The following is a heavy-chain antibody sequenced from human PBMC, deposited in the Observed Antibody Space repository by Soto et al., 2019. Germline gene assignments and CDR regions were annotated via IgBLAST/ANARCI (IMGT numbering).Heavy chain of an antibody. CDR3: AREGFYTGFDW. V-gene: IGHV3-48*02. D-gene: IGHD3-16*01. CDR2: VSSSSSAI. CDR1: GFTFSSYN. Sequence: ESGGGLEQPGGSLRLSCAASGFTFSSYNMNWVRQAPGKGLEWVSFVSSSSSAIFYADSVKGRFTISRDNVKNSLYLQMNSLRDDDTAMYYCAREGFYTGFDWWGQGTLVTVSS. J-gene: IGHJ4*02.